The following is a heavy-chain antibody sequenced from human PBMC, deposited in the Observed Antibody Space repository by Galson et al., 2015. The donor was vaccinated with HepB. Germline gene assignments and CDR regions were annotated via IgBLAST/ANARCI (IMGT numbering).Heavy chain of an antibody. Sequence: SVKVSCKASGGTFSSYAISWVRQAPGQGLEWMGGIIPILGIANYAQKFQGRVTITADKSTSTAYMELSSLRSEDTAVYYCARTRDFWSGRHYYYYMDVWGKGTTVTVSS. V-gene: IGHV1-69*10. CDR2: IIPILGIA. J-gene: IGHJ6*03. CDR1: GGTFSSYA. D-gene: IGHD3-3*01. CDR3: ARTRDFWSGRHYYYYMDV.